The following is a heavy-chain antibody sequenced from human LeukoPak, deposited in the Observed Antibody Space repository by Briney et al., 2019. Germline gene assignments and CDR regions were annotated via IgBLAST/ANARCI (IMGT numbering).Heavy chain of an antibody. CDR1: GFTFSSYG. CDR3: AKASPSPGYYFDY. V-gene: IGHV3-33*06. J-gene: IGHJ4*02. Sequence: PEGSLRLSCAASGFTFSSYGMHWVRQAPGKGLEWVAVIWYDGSNKYYADSVKGRFTISRDNSKNPLYLQMNSLRAEDTAVYYCAKASPSPGYYFDYWGQGTLVTVPS. CDR2: IWYDGSNK. D-gene: IGHD1-14*01.